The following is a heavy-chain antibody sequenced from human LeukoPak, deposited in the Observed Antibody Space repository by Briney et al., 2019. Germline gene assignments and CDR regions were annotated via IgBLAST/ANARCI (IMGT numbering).Heavy chain of an antibody. CDR1: GGTFSSYA. D-gene: IGHD6-19*01. J-gene: IGHJ4*02. CDR2: IIPILGIA. CDR3: ARDQYSSGLDY. V-gene: IGHV1-69*04. Sequence: ASVKVSCKASGGTFSSYAISWVRRAPGQGLEWMGRIIPILGIANYAQKFQGRVTITADKSTSTAYMELSSLRSEDTAVYYCARDQYSSGLDYWGQGTLVTVSS.